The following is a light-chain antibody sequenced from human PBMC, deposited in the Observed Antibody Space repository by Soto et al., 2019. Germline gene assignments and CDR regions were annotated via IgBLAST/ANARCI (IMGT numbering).Light chain of an antibody. CDR3: LSYSSSTSPYV. Sequence: QSALTQPASVSGSPGQSITISCTGTSSDVGGYNFVSWYQQHPGKAPKLMIYDVTNRPSGVSNRFSGSKSGNTASLTISGLQAEDEPDYYCLSYSSSTSPYVLGTATKVTVL. CDR2: DVT. CDR1: SSDVGGYNF. V-gene: IGLV2-14*01. J-gene: IGLJ1*01.